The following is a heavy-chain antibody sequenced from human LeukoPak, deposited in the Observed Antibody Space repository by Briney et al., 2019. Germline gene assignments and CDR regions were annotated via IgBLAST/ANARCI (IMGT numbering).Heavy chain of an antibody. CDR1: GYTFTGYY. D-gene: IGHD5-18*01. J-gene: IGHJ6*03. V-gene: IGHV1-2*02. Sequence: ASVKVSCKASGYTFTGYYMHWVRQAPGQGLEWMGWINPNSGGTNYAQKFQGRVTMTRDTSISTAYMELSRLRSDDTAVYYCARGGYSFNVAYHYYYMDVWGKGTTVTVSS. CDR2: INPNSGGT. CDR3: ARGGYSFNVAYHYYYMDV.